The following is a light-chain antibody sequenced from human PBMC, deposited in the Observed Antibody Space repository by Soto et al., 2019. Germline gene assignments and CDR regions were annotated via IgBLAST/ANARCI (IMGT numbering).Light chain of an antibody. Sequence: EIVMTQSPATLSVPPGERATLSCRASQSVSSNLAWYQQKPGQAPRLLIYGASTRATGIPARFSGSGSGTEFTLTISSLQSEDFAVYYGQQYNNWPPITFGQGTRLEIK. J-gene: IGKJ5*01. V-gene: IGKV3-15*01. CDR3: QQYNNWPPIT. CDR1: QSVSSN. CDR2: GAS.